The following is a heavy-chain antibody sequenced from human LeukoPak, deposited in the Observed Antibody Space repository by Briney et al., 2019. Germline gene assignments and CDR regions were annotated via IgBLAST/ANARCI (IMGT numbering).Heavy chain of an antibody. D-gene: IGHD4-23*01. CDR3: GREGATVATQIDY. V-gene: IGHV3-74*01. Sequence: GGSLRLSCAASGYTFSGYWMQWVRQAPGKGLVRVSRISRDGSTISYADSVKGRFTVSRDNAKNTLYLQMNSLRVEDTAVYFCGREGATVATQIDYWGQGTLATVFS. CDR2: ISRDGSTI. CDR1: GYTFSGYW. J-gene: IGHJ4*02.